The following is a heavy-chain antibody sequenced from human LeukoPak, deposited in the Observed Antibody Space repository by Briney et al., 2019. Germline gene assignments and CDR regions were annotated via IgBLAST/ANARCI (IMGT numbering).Heavy chain of an antibody. D-gene: IGHD4-17*01. Sequence: PSETLSLTCTVSGGSITSSHSYWGWIRQPPGKGLEWIGSIYYSGNTYYNPSLKSRVTVSIDTAKNQISLKVRSVTAADTGVYFCARDTFDLGSADNGEFDIWGRGTRVIVSS. CDR3: ARDTFDLGSADNGEFDI. CDR2: IYYSGNT. CDR1: GGSITSSHSY. J-gene: IGHJ3*02. V-gene: IGHV4-39*07.